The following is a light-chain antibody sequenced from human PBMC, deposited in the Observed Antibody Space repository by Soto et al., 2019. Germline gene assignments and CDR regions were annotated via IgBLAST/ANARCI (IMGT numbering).Light chain of an antibody. V-gene: IGKV4-1*01. CDR2: WAS. Sequence: DIVMTQSPDSLAVSLGERATIKCRSSQSILKSSIKKNSLAWYQQKPGQPPRLLIYWASTRDSGVPDRFSGSGSWTDFSLTITRLQAEDVAVYYCQQYYSSSLTFGGGTKVEIK. CDR3: QQYYSSSLT. J-gene: IGKJ4*01. CDR1: QSILKSSIKKNS.